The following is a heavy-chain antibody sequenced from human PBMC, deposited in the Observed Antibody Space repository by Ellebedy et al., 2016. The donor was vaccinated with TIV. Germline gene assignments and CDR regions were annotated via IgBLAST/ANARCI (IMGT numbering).Heavy chain of an antibody. CDR1: GFTFSSYG. J-gene: IGHJ4*02. V-gene: IGHV3-30*03. CDR3: ASSDTAMVHLFDY. D-gene: IGHD5-18*01. Sequence: PGGSLRLSCAASGFTFSSYGMHWVRQAPGKGLEWVAVISYDGSNKYYADSVKGRFTISRDNSKNTLYLQMNSLRAEDTAVYYCASSDTAMVHLFDYWGQGTLVTVSS. CDR2: ISYDGSNK.